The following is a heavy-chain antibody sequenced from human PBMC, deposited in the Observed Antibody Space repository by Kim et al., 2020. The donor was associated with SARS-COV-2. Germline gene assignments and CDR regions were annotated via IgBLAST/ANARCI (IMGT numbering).Heavy chain of an antibody. CDR1: GFTFTNYA. CDR2: ISYDGSIT. V-gene: IGHV3-30*04. D-gene: IGHD3-10*01. J-gene: IGHJ4*02. Sequence: GGSLRLSCAASGFTFTNYALHWVRQAPGKGLEWVAVISYDGSITYHADSVKGRFTISRDDSRNTLYLQMNSLKLEDTAVYYCARDMFRGAPDYFDYWGQGTLVTVSS. CDR3: ARDMFRGAPDYFDY.